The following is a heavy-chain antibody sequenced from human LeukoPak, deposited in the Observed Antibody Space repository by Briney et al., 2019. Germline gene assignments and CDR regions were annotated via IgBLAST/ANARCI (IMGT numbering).Heavy chain of an antibody. CDR2: IYSGGGT. J-gene: IGHJ4*02. Sequence: PGGPLRLSCAASGFTVSSNYMSWVRQAPGKGLEWVSVIYSGGGTKYADSVKGRFTISRDNSKNILYLQMNSLRADDTAVYYCAKVSESNYDILTGYYTPYYFDYWGQGTLVTVSS. D-gene: IGHD3-9*01. CDR3: AKVSESNYDILTGYYTPYYFDY. CDR1: GFTVSSNY. V-gene: IGHV3-53*01.